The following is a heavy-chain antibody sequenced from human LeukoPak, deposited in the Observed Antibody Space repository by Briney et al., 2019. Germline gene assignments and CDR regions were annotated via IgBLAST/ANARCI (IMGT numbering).Heavy chain of an antibody. D-gene: IGHD3-10*01. Sequence: QPGGSLRLSCSASGFTFSSYAMHWVRQAPGKGLEYVSAISSNGGSTYYADSVKGRFTISRDNSKNTLYLQMNSLRAEDTAVYYCARDISPSYFGSFDYWGQGTLVTVSS. CDR3: ARDISPSYFGSFDY. CDR1: GFTFSSYA. J-gene: IGHJ4*02. CDR2: ISSNGGST. V-gene: IGHV3-64*04.